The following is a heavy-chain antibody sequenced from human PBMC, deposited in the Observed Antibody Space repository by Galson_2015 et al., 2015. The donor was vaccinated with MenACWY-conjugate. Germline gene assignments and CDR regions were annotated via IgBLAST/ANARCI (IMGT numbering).Heavy chain of an antibody. D-gene: IGHD5-24*01. CDR3: AREGYNRDDGFDI. CDR2: IYYSGST. V-gene: IGHV4-59*01. J-gene: IGHJ3*02. Sequence: SEPLSLTCSVSGGSISSYYWNWIRQPPGKGLEWIGYIYYSGSTNYNPSLKSRVTISIATSKNRFSLKLNSVTAADTAVYYCAREGYNRDDGFDIWGQGTMVTVSS. CDR1: GGSISSYY.